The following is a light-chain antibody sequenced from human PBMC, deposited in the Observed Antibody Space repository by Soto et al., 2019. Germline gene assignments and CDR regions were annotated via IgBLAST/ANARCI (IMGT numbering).Light chain of an antibody. CDR3: QHYNSYSEA. V-gene: IGKV1-9*01. CDR1: QGISSY. CDR2: AAS. Sequence: DIQLTQSPSFLSASVGDRVTITCRASQGISSYLSWYQQKPGKAPKILIYAASTLQTGVPSRFSGSGSGTEFTLTISSLQPEDFATYYCQHYNSYSEAFGQGTKVDIK. J-gene: IGKJ1*01.